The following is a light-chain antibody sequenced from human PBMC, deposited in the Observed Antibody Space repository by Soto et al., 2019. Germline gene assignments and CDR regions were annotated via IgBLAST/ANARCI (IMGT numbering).Light chain of an antibody. CDR1: HSLVYMDGNTY. CDR2: KVS. J-gene: IGKJ5*01. V-gene: IGKV2-30*01. Sequence: DVFMTQSPLSLPVTLGQAASISCRSSHSLVYMDGNTYLNWLQQRPGQSPRRLIYKVSTRDSGVPDRFSGSGSGTDFTLKISRVEAEDVGIYYCMQGTHWPLTFGQGTRLEIQ. CDR3: MQGTHWPLT.